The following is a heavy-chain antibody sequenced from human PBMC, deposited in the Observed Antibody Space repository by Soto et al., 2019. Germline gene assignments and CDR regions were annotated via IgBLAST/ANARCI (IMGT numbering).Heavy chain of an antibody. J-gene: IGHJ4*01. CDR1: GGTFSSYA. D-gene: IGHD1-1*01. Sequence: GASVKVSCKASGGTFSSYAISWVRQAPGKGLVWVSRINDYGTNINYANSVKGRFFISRDDAKSELYLQMNNLRAEDTAIYYCARGGLEPFDYWGQGVLVTVSS. CDR2: INDYGTNI. V-gene: IGHV3-74*01. CDR3: ARGGLEPFDY.